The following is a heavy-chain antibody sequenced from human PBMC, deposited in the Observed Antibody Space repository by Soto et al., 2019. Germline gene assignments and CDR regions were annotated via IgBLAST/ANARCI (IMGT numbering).Heavy chain of an antibody. J-gene: IGHJ4*02. D-gene: IGHD1-1*01. CDR1: GFTFSNAW. CDR2: IKSNSDGGTT. CDR3: TTTGTIDY. V-gene: IGHV3-15*01. Sequence: EVQLVESGGGLVKPGGSLRLSCVASGFTFSNAWMTWVRQAPGKGLEWVGRIKSNSDGGTTYYAAPVEGRFTISRDESTNTVFLQMNSLKTEDTAVYYCTTTGTIDYWGQGTLVTVSS.